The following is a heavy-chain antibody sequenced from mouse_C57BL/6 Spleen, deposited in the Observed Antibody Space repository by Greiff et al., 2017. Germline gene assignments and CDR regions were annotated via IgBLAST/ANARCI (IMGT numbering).Heavy chain of an antibody. CDR3: ASRGGAYDGYYVDY. J-gene: IGHJ2*01. Sequence: VHVKQSGPELVKPGASVKISCKASGYSFTDYNMNWVKQSNGKSLEWIGVINPNYGTTSYNQKFKGKATLTVDQSSSTAYMQLNSLTSEDSAVYYCASRGGAYDGYYVDYWGQGTTLTVSS. CDR1: GYSFTDYN. D-gene: IGHD2-3*01. CDR2: INPNYGTT. V-gene: IGHV1-39*01.